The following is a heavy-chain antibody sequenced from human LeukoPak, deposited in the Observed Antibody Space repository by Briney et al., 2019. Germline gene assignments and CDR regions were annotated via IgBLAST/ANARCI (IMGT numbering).Heavy chain of an antibody. J-gene: IGHJ4*02. D-gene: IGHD3-22*01. Sequence: SETLSLTCAVYGGSFSGYYWSWIRQPPGKGLEWIGEINHSGSTNYNPSLKSRVTISVDTSKNQFSLKLSSVTAADTAVYYCARVRGYYDSSGYYYGMNYFDYWGQGTLVTVSS. CDR3: ARVRGYYDSSGYYYGMNYFDY. CDR2: INHSGST. CDR1: GGSFSGYY. V-gene: IGHV4-34*01.